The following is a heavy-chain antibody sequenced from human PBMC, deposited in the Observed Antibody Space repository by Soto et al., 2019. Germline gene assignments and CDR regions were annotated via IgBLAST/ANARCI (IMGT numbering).Heavy chain of an antibody. Sequence: SETLSLTCTVSGGSISSYYWSWIRQPPGKGLEWIGYIYYSGSTNYSPSLKSRVTISVDTSKNQFSLKLSSVTAADTAVYYCARDLNWGGGGAVAFDIWGQGTMVTVSS. CDR3: ARDLNWGGGGAVAFDI. D-gene: IGHD7-27*01. CDR1: GGSISSYY. J-gene: IGHJ3*02. CDR2: IYYSGST. V-gene: IGHV4-59*01.